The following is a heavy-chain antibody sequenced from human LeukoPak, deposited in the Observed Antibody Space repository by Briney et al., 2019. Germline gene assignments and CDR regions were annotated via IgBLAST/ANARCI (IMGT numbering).Heavy chain of an antibody. Sequence: SVKVSCKASGGTSSSYTISWVRQAPGQGLEWMGRIIPILGIANYAQKFQGRVTITADKSTSTAYMELSSLRSEDTAVYYCARGLRFLEWLSPDNWFDPWGQGTLVTVSS. CDR2: IIPILGIA. V-gene: IGHV1-69*02. CDR3: ARGLRFLEWLSPDNWFDP. CDR1: GGTSSSYT. J-gene: IGHJ5*02. D-gene: IGHD3-3*01.